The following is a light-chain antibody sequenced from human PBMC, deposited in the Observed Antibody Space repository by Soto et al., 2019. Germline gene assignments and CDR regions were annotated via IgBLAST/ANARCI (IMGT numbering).Light chain of an antibody. V-gene: IGLV1-47*01. Sequence: QSVLTQSASASGTPGQRVTIACSGSRSNIGRNFAYWYQQVPGTAPRLLIQRNNERHSGVPDRVSDSKSGKSVSLAISGLRSDDEDTYYCVAWDDTLAALVFGGGTPLTVL. CDR1: RSNIGRNF. CDR2: RNN. J-gene: IGLJ3*02. CDR3: VAWDDTLAALV.